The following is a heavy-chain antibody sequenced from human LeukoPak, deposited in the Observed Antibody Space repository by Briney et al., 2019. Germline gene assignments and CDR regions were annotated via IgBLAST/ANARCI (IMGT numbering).Heavy chain of an antibody. J-gene: IGHJ3*02. CDR1: GYTFTSYY. Sequence: ASVKVSCKASGYTFTSYYMHWVRQAPGQGLEWMGIINPSGGRTSYAQKFQGRVSMTRDMSTSTAYMELRSLRSDDTAVYYCARDIRTYYYDSSGYYLGAFDIWGQGTMVTVSS. CDR2: INPSGGRT. V-gene: IGHV1-46*01. CDR3: ARDIRTYYYDSSGYYLGAFDI. D-gene: IGHD3-22*01.